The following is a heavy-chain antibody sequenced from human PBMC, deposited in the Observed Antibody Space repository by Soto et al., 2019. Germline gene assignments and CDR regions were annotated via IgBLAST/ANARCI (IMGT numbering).Heavy chain of an antibody. CDR2: ISGSGGST. CDR3: AKDQGCSSTSCYVYFDY. Sequence: GGSLRLSCAASGFTFSSYAMSWVRQAPGKGLEWVSAISGSGGSTYYADSVKGRFTISRDNSKNTLYLQMNSLRAEDTAVYYCAKDQGCSSTSCYVYFDYWGQGTLVTVSS. D-gene: IGHD2-2*01. V-gene: IGHV3-23*01. CDR1: GFTFSSYA. J-gene: IGHJ4*02.